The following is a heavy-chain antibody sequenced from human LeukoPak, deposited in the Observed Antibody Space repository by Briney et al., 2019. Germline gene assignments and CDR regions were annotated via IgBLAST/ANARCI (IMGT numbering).Heavy chain of an antibody. CDR3: ARSAIESDAFDI. D-gene: IGHD5-18*01. Sequence: PGGSLRLSCAASGLTFRNYDMSWVRQAPGKGLEWVSSISSSSSYIYYADSMKGRFAISRDNAKNSLYLQMNSLRVEDTAVYYCARSAIESDAFDIWGQGTMVTVSS. J-gene: IGHJ3*02. CDR2: ISSSSSYI. CDR1: GLTFRNYD. V-gene: IGHV3-21*01.